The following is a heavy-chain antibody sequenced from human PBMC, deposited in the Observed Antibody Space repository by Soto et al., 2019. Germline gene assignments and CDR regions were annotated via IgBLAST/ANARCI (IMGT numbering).Heavy chain of an antibody. CDR2: IYHSGST. J-gene: IGHJ5*02. V-gene: IGHV4-59*04. Sequence: SETLSLTCTVSGGSISSYYWSWIRQPPGKGLEWIGYIYHSGSTYYNPSLKSRVTISVDTSKNQFSLKLSSVTAADTAVYYCSRLGPPPGSGYFPPSAQRTLVTVSS. CDR3: SRLGPPPGSGYFPP. D-gene: IGHD3-22*01. CDR1: GGSISSYY.